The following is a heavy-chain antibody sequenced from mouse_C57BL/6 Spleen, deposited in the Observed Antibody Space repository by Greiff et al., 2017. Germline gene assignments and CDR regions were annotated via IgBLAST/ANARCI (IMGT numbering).Heavy chain of an antibody. D-gene: IGHD2-4*01. CDR1: GYAFSSSW. V-gene: IGHV1-82*01. Sequence: LVESGPELVKPGASVKISCKASGYAFSSSWMNWVKQRPGKGLEWIGRIYPGDGDTNYNGKFKGKATLTADKSSSTAYMQLSSLTSEDSAVYFCAGGLRGAMDYWGQGTSVTVAS. CDR3: AGGLRGAMDY. CDR2: IYPGDGDT. J-gene: IGHJ4*01.